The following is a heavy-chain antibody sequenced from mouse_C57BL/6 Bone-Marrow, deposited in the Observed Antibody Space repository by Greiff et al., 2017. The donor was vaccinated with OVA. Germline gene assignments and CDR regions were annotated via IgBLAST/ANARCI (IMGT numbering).Heavy chain of an antibody. CDR2: IYPRDGST. V-gene: IGHV1-85*01. Sequence: FQLQQSGPELVKPGASVKLSCKASGYTFTSYDINWVKQRPGQGLEWIGWIYPRDGSTKYNEKFKGKATLTVDTSSSTAYMELHSLTSENSADYFCAREAYGSRRDYDMDDWGQGTSVTVSS. CDR3: AREAYGSRRDYDMDD. CDR1: GYTFTSYD. J-gene: IGHJ4*01. D-gene: IGHD1-1*01.